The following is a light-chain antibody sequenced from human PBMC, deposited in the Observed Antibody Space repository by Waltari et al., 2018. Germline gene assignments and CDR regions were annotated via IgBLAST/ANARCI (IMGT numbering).Light chain of an antibody. J-gene: IGKJ1*01. V-gene: IGKV3-20*01. Sequence: EIVLTQSPGTLSLSPGERVTLSCRASQSVGRSLAWYQQKPGQAPRLLIYGASSRATGIPDRFSSSGSGTDFSLTISRLAPDDLSVYYCQHYVRLPVTFGQGTKVEI. CDR1: QSVGRS. CDR3: QHYVRLPVT. CDR2: GAS.